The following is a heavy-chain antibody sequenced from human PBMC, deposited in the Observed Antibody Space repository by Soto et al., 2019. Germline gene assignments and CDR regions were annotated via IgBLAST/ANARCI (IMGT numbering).Heavy chain of an antibody. J-gene: IGHJ4*02. D-gene: IGHD3-22*01. CDR1: GGSFSGNY. V-gene: IGHV4-34*01. CDR2: INHRGST. Sequence: TSETLSLTCAVYGGSFSGNYWNWIRQPPGKGLEWIGEINHRGSTNYNRSLKSRGSISRDTCQNQFSLKLSSVTAADTAIYYCARGLHTDYDSIGYWGQGTLVTVSS. CDR3: ARGLHTDYDSIGY.